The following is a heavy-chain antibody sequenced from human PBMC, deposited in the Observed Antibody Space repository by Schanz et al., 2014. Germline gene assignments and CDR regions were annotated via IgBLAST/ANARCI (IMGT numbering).Heavy chain of an antibody. J-gene: IGHJ2*01. CDR3: ARNRGSGGQNWYFDL. CDR1: GFSFSDYY. Sequence: QVHLPESGGGLVEPGGSLRLSCAASGFSFSDYYMSWIRQAPGKGLEWISFINTGSNYINYADSVKGRFTISRDNTKNSLFLQLNSLRADDTAVYYCARNRGSGGQNWYFDLWGQGTLVTVSS. D-gene: IGHD1-26*01. CDR2: INTGSNYI. V-gene: IGHV3-11*03.